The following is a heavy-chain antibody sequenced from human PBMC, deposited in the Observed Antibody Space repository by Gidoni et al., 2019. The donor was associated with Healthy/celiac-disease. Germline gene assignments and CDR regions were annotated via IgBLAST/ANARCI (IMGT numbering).Heavy chain of an antibody. Sequence: QVQLVQSGAEVKKPGASVKVSCKASGYNRTGYYMHWVRQAPGQGLEWMEWLNPYRRGTIYAPKFRGMVTMTRDTSISTAYMELSRLRSDDTAVYYCARPRTPKANWGYFYYWGQGTLVTVSS. V-gene: IGHV1-2*02. CDR1: GYNRTGYY. D-gene: IGHD7-27*01. CDR3: ARPRTPKANWGYFYY. CDR2: LNPYRRGT. J-gene: IGHJ4*02.